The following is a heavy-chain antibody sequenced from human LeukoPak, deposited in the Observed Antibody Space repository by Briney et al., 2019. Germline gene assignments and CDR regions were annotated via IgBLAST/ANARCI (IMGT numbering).Heavy chain of an antibody. CDR1: GFTFSSYA. CDR2: ISGSGGST. Sequence: GASLRLSCAASGFTFSSYAMSWVRQAPGKGLEWVSAISGSGGSTYYADSVRGRFTISGDNSKNTLYLQMNSLRAEDTAVYYCAKPRGGELPPFDYWGQGTLVTVSS. D-gene: IGHD1-26*01. J-gene: IGHJ4*02. V-gene: IGHV3-23*01. CDR3: AKPRGGELPPFDY.